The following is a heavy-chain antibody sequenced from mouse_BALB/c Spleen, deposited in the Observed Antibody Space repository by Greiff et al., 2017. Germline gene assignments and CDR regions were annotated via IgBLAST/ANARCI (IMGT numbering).Heavy chain of an antibody. J-gene: IGHJ4*01. Sequence: VQLQQSGAELVRSGASVKLSCTASGFNIKDYYMHWVKQRPEQGLEWIGWIDPENGDTEYAPKFQGKATMTADTSSNTAYLQLSSLTSEDTAVYYCNANPPYAMDYWGQGTSVTVSS. V-gene: IGHV14-4*02. CDR3: NANPPYAMDY. CDR1: GFNIKDYY. CDR2: IDPENGDT.